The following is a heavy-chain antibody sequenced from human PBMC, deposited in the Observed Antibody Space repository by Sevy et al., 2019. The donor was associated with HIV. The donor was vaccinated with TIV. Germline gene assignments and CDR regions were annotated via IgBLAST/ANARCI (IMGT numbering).Heavy chain of an antibody. V-gene: IGHV4-30-4*01. J-gene: IGHJ4*02. Sequence: SETLSLTCTVSGGSISSRDSYWSWIRQPPGKGLEWIGYIHYSGGTYYNPFLKSRIAMSVDTSEKQFSLQLNFLNAADTAVYYCESKRRYHHGPFDYWGQGALVTVSS. CDR3: ESKRRYHHGPFDY. CDR1: GGSISSRDSY. D-gene: IGHD2-15*01. CDR2: IHYSGGT.